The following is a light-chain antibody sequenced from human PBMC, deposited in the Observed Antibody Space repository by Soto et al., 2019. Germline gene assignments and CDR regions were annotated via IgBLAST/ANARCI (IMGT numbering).Light chain of an antibody. J-gene: IGKJ5*01. V-gene: IGKV1-5*03. Sequence: DIQMTQSPSTLSGSVGDRVTITCRASQTISSWLAWYQQKPGKAPKLLIYKASTLKSGVPSRFSGSGSGTEFTLTISSLQPDDFATYYCQQYNSYLFGQGTRLEIK. CDR2: KAS. CDR3: QQYNSYL. CDR1: QTISSW.